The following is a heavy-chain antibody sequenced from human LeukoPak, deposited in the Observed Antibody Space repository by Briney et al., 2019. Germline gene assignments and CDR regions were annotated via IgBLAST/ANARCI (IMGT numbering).Heavy chain of an antibody. J-gene: IGHJ3*02. V-gene: IGHV3-11*04. CDR3: ASPRYGDYEDAFDI. D-gene: IGHD4-17*01. Sequence: GGSLRLPCAASGFTFSDYYMGWIRQAPGKGLEWVSYISSSGTIIYYADSVKGRFTISRDNAKNSLYLQMNSLRAEDTAVYYCASPRYGDYEDAFDIWGQETMVTVSS. CDR1: GFTFSDYY. CDR2: ISSSGTII.